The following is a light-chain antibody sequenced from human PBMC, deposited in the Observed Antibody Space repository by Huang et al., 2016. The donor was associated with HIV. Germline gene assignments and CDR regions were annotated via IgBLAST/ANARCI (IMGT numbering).Light chain of an antibody. V-gene: IGKV3-15*01. CDR3: QQSNSWPPWT. CDR1: QSVSNN. CDR2: GVS. J-gene: IGKJ1*01. Sequence: EIVMTQSPAILSVSPGERATLSCRASQSVSNNLAWYQQKPGQAPRLVIYGVSTSATGIPARFSGSGSGTEFTLTISSLQSEDFAVYYCQQSNSWPPWTFGQGTKVEI.